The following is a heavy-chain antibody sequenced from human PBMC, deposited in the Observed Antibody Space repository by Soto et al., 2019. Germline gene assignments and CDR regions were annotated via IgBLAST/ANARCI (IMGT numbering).Heavy chain of an antibody. D-gene: IGHD1-26*01. CDR1: GGSFSGYI. V-gene: IGHV4-34*01. CDR2: ISHSGSA. J-gene: IGHJ4*02. Sequence: SETLSLTCDVDGGSFSGYIWTWIRQTPGKGLQWIGQISHSGSANYNPSLKSRGTISVHTSRSQGSLELSPGTAADTAVYYCARGLLSGSHYSRGWYYLDAWHQGTQVP. CDR3: ARGLLSGSHYSRGWYYLDA.